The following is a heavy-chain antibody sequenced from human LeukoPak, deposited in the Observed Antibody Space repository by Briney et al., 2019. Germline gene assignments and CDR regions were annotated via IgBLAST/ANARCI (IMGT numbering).Heavy chain of an antibody. J-gene: IGHJ4*02. CDR3: ARRILVGGGIFDY. V-gene: IGHV4-59*01. Sequence: SETLSLTCTVSGGSISSYYWSWIRQPPGKGLEWIGYIYYSGSTNYNPSLKSRVTISVDTSKNQFSLKLSSVTAADTAVYYCARRILVGGGIFDYWGQGTLVTVSS. CDR2: IYYSGST. D-gene: IGHD2-2*01. CDR1: GGSISSYY.